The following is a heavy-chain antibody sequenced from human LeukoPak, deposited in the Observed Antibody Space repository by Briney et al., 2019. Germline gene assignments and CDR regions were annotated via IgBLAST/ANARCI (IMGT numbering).Heavy chain of an antibody. D-gene: IGHD3-9*01. Sequence: PGGSLRLSCAASGFTFSSYSMNWVRQAPGKGLEWVSSISSSSSYIYHADSVKGRFTISRDNAKNSLYLQMNSLRAEDTAVYYCARDAYYDILTGYLPFDYWGQGTLVTVSS. J-gene: IGHJ4*02. CDR2: ISSSSSYI. CDR1: GFTFSSYS. CDR3: ARDAYYDILTGYLPFDY. V-gene: IGHV3-21*01.